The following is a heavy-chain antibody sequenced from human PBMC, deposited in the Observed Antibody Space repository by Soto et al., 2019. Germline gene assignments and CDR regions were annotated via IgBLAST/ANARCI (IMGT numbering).Heavy chain of an antibody. CDR2: INDRGSS. CDR3: ARESDDILTGPPWVWYVDP. Sequence: QVQLQQWGAGPLRPLETLSLTCGVSGGSFSGYYWAWIRQSPGKGLEWIGEINDRGSSNYNPSLKSRVGISVDTWKNHYSLTLRSVTAADTAVYYCARESDDILTGPPWVWYVDPWGRGTLVTVSS. D-gene: IGHD3-9*01. J-gene: IGHJ2*01. CDR1: GGSFSGYY. V-gene: IGHV4-34*01.